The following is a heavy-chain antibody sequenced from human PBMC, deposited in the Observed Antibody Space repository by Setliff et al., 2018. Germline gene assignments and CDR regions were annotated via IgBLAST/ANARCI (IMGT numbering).Heavy chain of an antibody. CDR2: VHTDGST. CDR3: ARSLGSGSYYGSRPFHSDY. V-gene: IGHV4-61*09. Sequence: PSETLSLTCTVSGGSMSADYYWSWIRQPAGKGLEWIGHVHTDGSTNYNPSLKSRVIISVDRSKNQFSLELSSVTAADTAVYYCARSLGSGSYYGSRPFHSDYWGQGILVTVSS. J-gene: IGHJ4*02. D-gene: IGHD3-10*01. CDR1: GGSMSADYY.